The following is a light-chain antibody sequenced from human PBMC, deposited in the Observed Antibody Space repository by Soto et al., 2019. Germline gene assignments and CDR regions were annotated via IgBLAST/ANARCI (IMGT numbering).Light chain of an antibody. Sequence: LTQPASVSGSRGQSITISCFGRNTDVGQGKSVSWYQQGPGKAPKLLIFEVTNRPSGISSRFSGSRSGNTASLTISGLQPDDEGDYYCVSYTDTDTLVFGTGTKVTVL. J-gene: IGLJ1*01. V-gene: IGLV2-14*01. CDR2: EVT. CDR3: VSYTDTDTLV. CDR1: NTDVGQGKS.